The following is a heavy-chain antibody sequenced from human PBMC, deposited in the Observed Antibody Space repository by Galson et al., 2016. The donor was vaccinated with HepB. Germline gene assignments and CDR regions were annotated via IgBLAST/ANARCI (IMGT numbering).Heavy chain of an antibody. V-gene: IGHV3-30*04. J-gene: IGHJ1*01. Sequence: SLRLSCAASGFTFSRYEFNWVRQAPGKGLEWVAVISGSGRHEHYADSVKGRFSISRDNSRNMVHLQMSSLRPDDTAVYYCAKEDFCSDVGCPAGQWGQGRLVTVSS. CDR2: ISGSGRHE. CDR1: GFTFSRYE. D-gene: IGHD3-3*01. CDR3: AKEDFCSDVGCPAGQ.